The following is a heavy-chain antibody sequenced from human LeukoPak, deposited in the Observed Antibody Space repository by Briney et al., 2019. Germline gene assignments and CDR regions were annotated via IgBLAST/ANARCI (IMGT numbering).Heavy chain of an antibody. CDR1: GYTFTSYY. CDR2: INPSGGST. Sequence: ASVKVSCKASGYTFTSYYMHWLRQAPGQGLGWMGIINPSGGSTSYAQKYQGRVTMTRDTSTSTLYMELSSLRSEDTAVYYCAREVPVSRPAFDPWGQGTLVTVSS. J-gene: IGHJ5*02. CDR3: AREVPVSRPAFDP. V-gene: IGHV1-46*01. D-gene: IGHD2-8*01.